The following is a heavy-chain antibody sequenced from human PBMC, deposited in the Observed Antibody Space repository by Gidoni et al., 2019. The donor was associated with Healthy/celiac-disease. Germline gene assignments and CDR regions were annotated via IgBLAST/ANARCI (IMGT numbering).Heavy chain of an antibody. Sequence: SLTCAVYVGSFSGYSWSWFRQPPGKGLEWMGEINHSGSTNYNPSLKSRVTISVDTSKNQFSLKRSSVTAADTAVYYCARAPGIVGATTAIYYYYGMDVWGQGTTVTVSS. V-gene: IGHV4-34*01. CDR3: ARAPGIVGATTAIYYYYGMDV. J-gene: IGHJ6*02. CDR1: VGSFSGYS. D-gene: IGHD1-26*01. CDR2: INHSGST.